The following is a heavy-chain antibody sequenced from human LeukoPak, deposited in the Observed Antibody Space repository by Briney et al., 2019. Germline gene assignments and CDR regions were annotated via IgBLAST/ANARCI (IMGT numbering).Heavy chain of an antibody. CDR2: IYHSGST. CDR1: GGSISSGGYY. CDR3: ARAGYDFWSGPSFDY. V-gene: IGHV4-30-2*01. D-gene: IGHD3-3*01. J-gene: IGHJ4*02. Sequence: PSETLSLTCTVSGGSISSGGYYWSWIRQPPGKGLEWIGYIYHSGSTYYNPSLKSRVTISVDRSKNQFSLKLSSVTAADTAVYYCARAGYDFWSGPSFDYWGQGTLVTVSS.